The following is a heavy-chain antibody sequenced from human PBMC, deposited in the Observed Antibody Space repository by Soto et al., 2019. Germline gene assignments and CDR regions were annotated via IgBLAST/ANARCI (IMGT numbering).Heavy chain of an antibody. CDR3: ARGSDYAGVFDY. D-gene: IGHD3-16*01. V-gene: IGHV4-61*01. J-gene: IGHJ4*02. CDR1: GGAVVSGTYY. CDR2: ISNTGSA. Sequence: PAETLSLTCTVSGGAVVSGTYYFICIRQPPGKALEWIGYISNTGSASYNPSLKSRVTISVDSSRNQFSLKLSSVTAADTAVYYCARGSDYAGVFDYWGQGALVTVSS.